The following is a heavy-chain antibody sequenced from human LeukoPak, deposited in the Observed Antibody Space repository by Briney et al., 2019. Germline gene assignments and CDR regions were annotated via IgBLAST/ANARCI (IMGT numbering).Heavy chain of an antibody. J-gene: IGHJ4*02. Sequence: PGGSLRLSCAASGFTFSSYSMGWVCQAPGKGLEWVSTFSGSGGTTYYADSVKGRFTVSRDNSKNTLYLQMNSLRTEDTAIYYCAKHRNFGELSPFDSRGQGTLVTVSS. V-gene: IGHV3-23*01. CDR1: GFTFSSYS. D-gene: IGHD3-10*01. CDR3: AKHRNFGELSPFDS. CDR2: FSGSGGTT.